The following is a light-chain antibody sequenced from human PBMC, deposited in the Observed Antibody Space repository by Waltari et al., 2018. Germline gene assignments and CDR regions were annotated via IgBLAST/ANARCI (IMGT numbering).Light chain of an antibody. Sequence: QLTQSPSSLSASVGDSVTIPCRASQGNSNYLAWYQQKPGKAPKLLIYAASTFQSGVASRFHCSGSGTDFTITISSLQTEEWATYYCGQLDSNQLTIGQGTKVEIK. CDR2: AAS. CDR3: GQLDSNQLT. V-gene: IGKV1-9*01. CDR1: QGNSNY. J-gene: IGKJ1*01.